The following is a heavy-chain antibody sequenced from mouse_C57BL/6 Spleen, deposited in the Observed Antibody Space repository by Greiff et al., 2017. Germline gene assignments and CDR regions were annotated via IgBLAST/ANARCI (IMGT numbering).Heavy chain of an antibody. Sequence: VKLMESGPGLVAPSQSLSITCTVSGFSLTSYGVHWVRQPPGKGLEWLVVIWSDGSTTYNSALKSRLSISKDNSKSQVFLQMNSLQTDDTAMYYCARQGTTVVGAMDYWGQGTSVTVSS. D-gene: IGHD1-1*01. J-gene: IGHJ4*01. V-gene: IGHV2-6-1*01. CDR2: IWSDGST. CDR1: GFSLTSYG. CDR3: ARQGTTVVGAMDY.